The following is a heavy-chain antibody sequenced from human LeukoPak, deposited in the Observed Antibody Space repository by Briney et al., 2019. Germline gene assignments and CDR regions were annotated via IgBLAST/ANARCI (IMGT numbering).Heavy chain of an antibody. CDR3: ATSPTGYSPGY. CDR2: IIPILGTA. D-gene: IGHD4-23*01. Sequence: GASVKVSCKASGGTFSTFALSWVRQAPGQGPDWMGGIIPILGTANYAQKFQGRVTITADESTSTAYTELSSLTSEDTAVYYCATSPTGYSPGYWGQGTLVTVSS. CDR1: GGTFSTFA. J-gene: IGHJ4*02. V-gene: IGHV1-69*13.